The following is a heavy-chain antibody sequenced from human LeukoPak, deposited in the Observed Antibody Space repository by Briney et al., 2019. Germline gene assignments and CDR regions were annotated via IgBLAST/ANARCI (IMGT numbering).Heavy chain of an antibody. CDR2: ISGSGTSP. D-gene: IGHD3-22*01. Sequence: GGSLRLSCAASGFTFKIYAMTWVRQAPGKGLEWVSAISGSGTSPYYADSVKGRFTISRDNSENTLYLQMNSLRVEDMAVYYCARDDRRGGHVDYWGQGTLVTVSS. V-gene: IGHV3-23*01. CDR3: ARDDRRGGHVDY. CDR1: GFTFKIYA. J-gene: IGHJ4*02.